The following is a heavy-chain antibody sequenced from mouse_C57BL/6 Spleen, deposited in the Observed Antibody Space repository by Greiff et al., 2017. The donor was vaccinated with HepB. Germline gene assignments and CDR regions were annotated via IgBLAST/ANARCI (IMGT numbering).Heavy chain of an antibody. V-gene: IGHV1-15*01. J-gene: IGHJ4*01. CDR3: TRGSLYYGSLYAMDY. CDR1: GYTFTDYE. CDR2: IDPEPGGT. D-gene: IGHD2-1*01. Sequence: VQLQQSGAELVRPGASVTLSCKASGYTFTDYEMHWVKQTPVHGLEWIGAIDPEPGGTAYNQKFKGKAILTADKSSSTAYMELRSLTSEDSAVYYCTRGSLYYGSLYAMDYWGQGTSVTVSS.